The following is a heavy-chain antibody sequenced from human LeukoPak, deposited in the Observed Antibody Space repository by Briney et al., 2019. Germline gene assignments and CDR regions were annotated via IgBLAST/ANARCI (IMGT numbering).Heavy chain of an antibody. D-gene: IGHD5-18*01. CDR2: IYSGGST. V-gene: IGHV3-66*01. CDR3: ARASRGYTYGFPMDY. Sequence: GGTLRLSCAASGFTFSGYSMNWVRQAPGKGLEWVSVIYSGGSTYYADSVKGRFTISRDNARNSLFLQMNSLRAEDTAIYYCARASRGYTYGFPMDYWGQGTLVTVSS. CDR1: GFTFSGYS. J-gene: IGHJ4*02.